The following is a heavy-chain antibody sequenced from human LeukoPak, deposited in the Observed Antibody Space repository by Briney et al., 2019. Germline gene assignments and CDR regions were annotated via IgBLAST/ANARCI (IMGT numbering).Heavy chain of an antibody. Sequence: PSETLSLTCTVSGGSISSYYWSWIRQPPGKGLEWIGYIYYSGSTSYNPSLKSRVTISVDTSKNQFSLKLSSVTAADTAVYYCARGRSSSWYIYYYMDVWGKGTTVTVSS. CDR1: GGSISSYY. J-gene: IGHJ6*03. CDR2: IYYSGST. V-gene: IGHV4-59*01. CDR3: ARGRSSSWYIYYYMDV. D-gene: IGHD6-13*01.